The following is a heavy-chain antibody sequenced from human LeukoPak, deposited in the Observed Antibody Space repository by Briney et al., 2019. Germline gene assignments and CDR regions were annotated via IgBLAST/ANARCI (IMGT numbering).Heavy chain of an antibody. CDR1: GGSISSYY. CDR3: ARRWLGLSGYDHFDY. J-gene: IGHJ4*02. D-gene: IGHD5-12*01. CDR2: IYHSGST. V-gene: IGHV4-38-2*02. Sequence: PSETLSLTCTVSGGSISSYYWGWIRQPPGKGLEWIGSIYHSGSTYYNPSLKSRVTISVDTSKNQFSLKLSSVTAADTAVYYCARRWLGLSGYDHFDYWGQGTLVTVSS.